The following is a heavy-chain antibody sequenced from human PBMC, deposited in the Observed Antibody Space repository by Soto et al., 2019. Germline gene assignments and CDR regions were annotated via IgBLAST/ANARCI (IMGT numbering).Heavy chain of an antibody. CDR1: GDSIISTNW. J-gene: IGHJ4*02. CDR2: IHHGGNI. D-gene: IGHD3-3*01. CDR3: ARDPRSAYYHDH. V-gene: IGHV4-4*02. Sequence: SETLSLTCAVSGDSIISTNWWHWVRQSPDKGLEWIGEIHHGGNINYNPSLKSRVTISMDKSKNQFSLKLNSVTAADTAVYYCARDPRSAYYHDHWGQGTLVTVSS.